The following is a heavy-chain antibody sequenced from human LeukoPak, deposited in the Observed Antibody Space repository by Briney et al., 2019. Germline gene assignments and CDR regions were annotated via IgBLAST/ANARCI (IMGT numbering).Heavy chain of an antibody. J-gene: IGHJ4*02. D-gene: IGHD1-7*01. CDR2: IYYSGST. V-gene: IGHV4-31*03. CDR1: GGSISSGGDY. CDR3: ASTNWNYAWAGFDY. Sequence: PSQTLSLTCTVSGGSISSGGDYWSWIRQHPGKGLEWIGYIYYSGSTYYNPSLKSRVTISVDTSKNQFSLKLSSVTAADTAVYYCASTNWNYAWAGFDYWGQGTLVTVSS.